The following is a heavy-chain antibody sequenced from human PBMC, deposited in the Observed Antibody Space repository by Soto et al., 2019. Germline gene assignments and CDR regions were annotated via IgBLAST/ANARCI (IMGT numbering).Heavy chain of an antibody. D-gene: IGHD6-13*01. CDR2: INSDGSST. V-gene: IGHV3-74*01. CDR3: ARDSSPGYSSSWYSSGHFDY. J-gene: IGHJ4*02. Sequence: GGSLRLSCAASGFTFSSYWMHWVRQAPGKGLVWVSRINSDGSSTSYADSVKGRFTISRDNAKNTLYLQMNSLRAEDTAVYYCARDSSPGYSSSWYSSGHFDYWGQGTLVTVSS. CDR1: GFTFSSYW.